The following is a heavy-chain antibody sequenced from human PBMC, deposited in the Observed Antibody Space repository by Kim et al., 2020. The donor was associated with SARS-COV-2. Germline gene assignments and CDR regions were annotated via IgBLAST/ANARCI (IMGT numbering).Heavy chain of an antibody. CDR2: INHSGST. V-gene: IGHV4-34*01. J-gene: IGHJ3*02. CDR1: GGSFSGYY. D-gene: IGHD6-19*01. Sequence: SETLSLTCAVYGGSFSGYYWSWIRQPPGKGLEWIGEINHSGSTNYNPSLKSRVTISVDTSKNQFSLKLSSVTAADTAVYYCARGLQGGALYSSGWYSAFDIWGQGTMVTVSS. CDR3: ARGLQGGALYSSGWYSAFDI.